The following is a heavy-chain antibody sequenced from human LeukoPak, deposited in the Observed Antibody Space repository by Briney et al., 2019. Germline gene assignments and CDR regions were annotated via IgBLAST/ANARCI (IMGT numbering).Heavy chain of an antibody. CDR3: ARHKDDGSGYYYSNDDG. D-gene: IGHD3-22*01. CDR1: GGSISSSSDY. V-gene: IGHV4-39*01. CDR2: IYYSGST. Sequence: AETVSLSCTVSGGSISSSSDYWGWIRQPPGKGLEWIGRIYYSGSTYYNPSLKSRVTVSVDTAKNQFSLKLSSVSAADTAVYYCARHKDDGSGYYYSNDDGWGKGTPVTVSS. J-gene: IGHJ6*04.